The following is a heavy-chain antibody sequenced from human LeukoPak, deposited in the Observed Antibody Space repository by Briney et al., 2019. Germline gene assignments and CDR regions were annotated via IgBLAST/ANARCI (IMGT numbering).Heavy chain of an antibody. J-gene: IGHJ6*02. CDR1: GFTFSSYG. Sequence: GRSLRLSCAASGFTFSSYGMHWVRQAPGKGLEWVAVIWYDGSNKYYADSVKDRFTISRDNSKNTLYLQMNSLTAEDTAVYYCARAQYYDYYYYGMDVWGQGTTVTVSS. V-gene: IGHV3-33*01. CDR2: IWYDGSNK. D-gene: IGHD1-26*01. CDR3: ARAQYYDYYYYGMDV.